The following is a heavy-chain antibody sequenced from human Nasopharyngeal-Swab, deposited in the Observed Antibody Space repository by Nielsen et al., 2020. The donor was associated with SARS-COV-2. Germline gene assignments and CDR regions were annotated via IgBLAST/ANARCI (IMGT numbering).Heavy chain of an antibody. CDR3: ARSSGWYVALDY. D-gene: IGHD6-19*01. CDR2: IIPIFGTA. CDR1: GGTFSSYA. V-gene: IGHV1-69*13. J-gene: IGHJ4*02. Sequence: SVKVSCKASGGTFSSYAISWVRQAPGQGLEWMGGIIPIFGTANYAQKFQGRVTITADESTSTAYMELSSLRSEDTAVYYCARSSGWYVALDYWGQGTLVTVSS.